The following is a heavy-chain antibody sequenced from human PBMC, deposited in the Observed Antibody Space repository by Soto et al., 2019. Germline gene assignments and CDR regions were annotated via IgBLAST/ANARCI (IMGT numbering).Heavy chain of an antibody. V-gene: IGHV3-23*01. CDR1: GFTFENYA. CDR2: ISGSGGTT. CDR3: AKDSWAIFGVPAGEYYAMDV. D-gene: IGHD3-3*01. J-gene: IGHJ6*02. Sequence: GGSLRLSCVAAGFTFENYAMSWVRQAPGKGLEWVSAISGSGGTTYYSDSVKGRFTISRDNSKNTVYLQMNDLRVEDAAEYFCAKDSWAIFGVPAGEYYAMDVWGQGTTVTVSS.